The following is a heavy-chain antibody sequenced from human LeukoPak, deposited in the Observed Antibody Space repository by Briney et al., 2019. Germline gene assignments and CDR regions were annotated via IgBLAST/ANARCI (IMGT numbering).Heavy chain of an antibody. CDR3: AKDPELYYSGGGNWFDP. J-gene: IGHJ5*02. Sequence: GGPLRLSCAASGFTFSSYGMHWLRQAPAKGLEGVAFIRYDGSNKYYADSVKGRFTISRDNSKNTLYLQMNSLRAEDTAVYYCAKDPELYYSGGGNWFDPWGQGTLVTVSS. D-gene: IGHD3-10*01. CDR2: IRYDGSNK. V-gene: IGHV3-30*02. CDR1: GFTFSSYG.